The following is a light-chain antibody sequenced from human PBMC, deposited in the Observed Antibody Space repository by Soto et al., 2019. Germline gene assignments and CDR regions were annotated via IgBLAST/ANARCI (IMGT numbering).Light chain of an antibody. CDR2: WAS. J-gene: IGKJ4*02. CDR3: QQDYSSPIT. Sequence: DIVMTQSPDSLAVSLGERATINCKSSQSVLYSSNNKNYLAWYQQKPGQPPKLLIYWASTRESGVPDRFSGSGSGTAFNLTISSLQAGDVAVYYCQQDYSSPITFGGGTKVEIK. V-gene: IGKV4-1*01. CDR1: QSVLYSSNNKNY.